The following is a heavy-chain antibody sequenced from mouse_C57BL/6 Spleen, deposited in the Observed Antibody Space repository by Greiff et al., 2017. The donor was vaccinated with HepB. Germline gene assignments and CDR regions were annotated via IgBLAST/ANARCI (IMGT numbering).Heavy chain of an antibody. CDR2: IDPSDSYT. Sequence: QVQLQQPGAELVKPGASVKLSCKASGYTFTSYWMQWVKQRPGQGLEWIGEIDPSDSYTNYNQKFKGKATLTVDTSSSRAYMQLSRLTSEDSAVYYCARGKGQGYWGQGTTLTVSS. V-gene: IGHV1-50*01. CDR3: ARGKGQGY. J-gene: IGHJ2*01. CDR1: GYTFTSYW. D-gene: IGHD3-3*01.